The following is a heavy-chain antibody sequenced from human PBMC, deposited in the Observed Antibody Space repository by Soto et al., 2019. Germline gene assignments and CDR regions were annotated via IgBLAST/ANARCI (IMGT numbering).Heavy chain of an antibody. CDR1: GFNLGSYW. D-gene: IGHD1-1*01. Sequence: GGSLRLSCAASGFNLGSYWMHWVRQAPGKGLVWVSRINDYGTTINYAESVEGRFTISRDDAKSEVYLQMNNLRAEGTAVYYCARGGLEPFDYWGQGALVTVS. CDR3: ARGGLEPFDY. V-gene: IGHV3-74*01. J-gene: IGHJ4*02. CDR2: INDYGTTI.